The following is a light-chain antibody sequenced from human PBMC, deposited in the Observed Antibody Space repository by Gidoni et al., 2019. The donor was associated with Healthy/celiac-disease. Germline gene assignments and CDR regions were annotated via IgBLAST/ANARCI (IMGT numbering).Light chain of an antibody. Sequence: QSALTQPPSASGSPGQPVTISCTGTSSDVGRYNYVSWYQQHPGKAPKLMIYEVSKRPSGVPDRFSGSKSGNTASLTVSGLQAEDEDDYYCGSYAGSNNLVSGGGTKLTVL. CDR3: GSYAGSNNLV. CDR2: EVS. CDR1: SSDVGRYNY. V-gene: IGLV2-8*01. J-gene: IGLJ2*01.